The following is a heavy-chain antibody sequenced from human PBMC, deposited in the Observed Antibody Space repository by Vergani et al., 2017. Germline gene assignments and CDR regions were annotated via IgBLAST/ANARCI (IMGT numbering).Heavy chain of an antibody. J-gene: IGHJ4*02. D-gene: IGHD3-16*02. Sequence: QVQLVQSGAEVKKPGASVKVSCKASGYTFTSYAMHWVLQAPGQRLEWMGWINAGNGNTKYSQKFQGRVTITRDTSASTAYMELSSLRSEDTAVYYCARGGFYDYVWGSYRLRGGYYFDYWGQGTLVTVSS. CDR3: ARGGFYDYVWGSYRLRGGYYFDY. CDR2: INAGNGNT. V-gene: IGHV1-3*01. CDR1: GYTFTSYA.